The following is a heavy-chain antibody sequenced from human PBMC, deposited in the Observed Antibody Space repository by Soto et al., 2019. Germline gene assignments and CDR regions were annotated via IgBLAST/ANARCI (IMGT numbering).Heavy chain of an antibody. CDR1: GLTVSNNY. CDR3: ASQTVAGSNALDY. V-gene: IGHV3-53*04. J-gene: IGHJ4*02. D-gene: IGHD6-19*01. Sequence: EVQLVESGGGLVQPGGSLRFSCAASGLTVSNNYMNWVRQAPGRELEWVSVIYSGGSTYYADSVKGRFTISRHNSKNTLYLQMNSLRAEDSAVYYCASQTVAGSNALDYWGQGTLVTVSS. CDR2: IYSGGST.